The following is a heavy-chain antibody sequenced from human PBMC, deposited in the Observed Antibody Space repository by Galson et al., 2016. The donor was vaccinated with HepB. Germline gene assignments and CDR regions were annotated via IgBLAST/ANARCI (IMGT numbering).Heavy chain of an antibody. CDR2: LRYTGTA. CDR3: AGGNGYFVY. J-gene: IGHJ4*02. CDR1: GFSFSAYS. V-gene: IGHV4-38-2*01. D-gene: IGHD2-8*01. Sequence: LRLSCAASGFSFSAYSMNWVRQPPGKALEWIGSLRYTGTAYYNEALKTRVTISEDTSRNAFSLRLSSLTAAYTALYFCAGGNGYFVYWGQGALVTVSS.